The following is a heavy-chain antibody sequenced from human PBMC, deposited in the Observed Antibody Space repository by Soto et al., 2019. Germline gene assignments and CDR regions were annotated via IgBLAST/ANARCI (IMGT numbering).Heavy chain of an antibody. D-gene: IGHD3-16*01. CDR1: GYTFTTYG. J-gene: IGHJ6*02. CDR3: AREGEMPYYYADLDV. V-gene: IGHV1-18*01. CDR2: ISTYDGHT. Sequence: QVKLVQSGAEVRKPGASVKVSCKASGYTFTTYGISWVRRAPGQGLEWMGWISTYDGHTKYAQKFQGRINMTTDTSTSTVYMDVRSLRSDDTAVYYCAREGEMPYYYADLDVWGQGTTVTVSS.